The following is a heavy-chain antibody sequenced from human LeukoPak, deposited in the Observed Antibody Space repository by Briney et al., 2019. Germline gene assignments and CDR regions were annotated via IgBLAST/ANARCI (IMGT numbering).Heavy chain of an antibody. D-gene: IGHD2-2*01. CDR2: ICSGRSNK. CDR3: VKTLNSVVPAAIYLFDY. J-gene: IGHJ4*02. CDR1: GFTFSSYS. V-gene: IGHV3-21*04. Sequence: GGSLRLSCAASGFTFSSYSMNWVRQAPGKGLEWVSSICSGRSNKYYADSVKGRFTISRDNAKSSLYLQMNSLRAEDTAVYYCVKTLNSVVPAAIYLFDYWGQGTLVTVSS.